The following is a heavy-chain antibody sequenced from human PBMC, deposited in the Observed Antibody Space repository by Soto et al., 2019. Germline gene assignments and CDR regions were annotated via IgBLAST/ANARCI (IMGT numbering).Heavy chain of an antibody. D-gene: IGHD1-26*01. J-gene: IGHJ6*03. CDR1: GGSISISNW. V-gene: IGHV4-4*02. CDR2: IHHSGST. CDR3: ARGGYFFYMDV. Sequence: QVQLQESGPGLVKPSETLSLTCAVSGGSISISNWWSWVRQTPGKGLEWIGQIHHSGSTNYSPSLTSRVTISVDKSKNQFSLKMNSVTAADTAVYYGARGGYFFYMDVW.